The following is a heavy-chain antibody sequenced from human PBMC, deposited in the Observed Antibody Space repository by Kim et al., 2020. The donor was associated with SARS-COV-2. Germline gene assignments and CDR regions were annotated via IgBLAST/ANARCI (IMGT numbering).Heavy chain of an antibody. J-gene: IGHJ5*02. Sequence: DSVKGRLTITRDNSKNTLYLQMNSLRAEDTALYYCAKGGYSYPNWFDPWGQGTLVTVSS. D-gene: IGHD5-18*01. CDR3: AKGGYSYPNWFDP. V-gene: IGHV3-23*01.